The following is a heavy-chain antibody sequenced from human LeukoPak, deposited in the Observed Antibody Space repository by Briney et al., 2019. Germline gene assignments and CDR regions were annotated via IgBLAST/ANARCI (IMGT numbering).Heavy chain of an antibody. CDR1: GGSISSYY. D-gene: IGHD3-22*01. V-gene: IGHV4-4*07. CDR2: IYTSGST. Sequence: SETLSLTCTVSGGSISSYYWSWIRQPAGKGLEWIGRIYTSGSTNYNPSLKSRVTMSVDTSKNQFSLKLSSVTAADTAVYYCARDRENYYDSRGYGFDYWGQGTLVTVSS. J-gene: IGHJ4*02. CDR3: ARDRENYYDSRGYGFDY.